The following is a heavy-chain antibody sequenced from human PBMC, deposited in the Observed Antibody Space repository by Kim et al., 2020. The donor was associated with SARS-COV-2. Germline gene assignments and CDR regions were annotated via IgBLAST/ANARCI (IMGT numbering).Heavy chain of an antibody. V-gene: IGHV3-7*03. CDR3: ARETFWRFDY. J-gene: IGHJ4*02. CDR1: GFSFSLNY. Sequence: GGSLRLSCAASGFSFSLNYMSWVRQTPGKGLEWVAKIKPDGSEKYYLDSVKGRLTISRDNAKNSLFLQTDTLRADDTAIYYCARETFWRFDYWGQGTLVTV. D-gene: IGHD3-3*01. CDR2: IKPDGSEK.